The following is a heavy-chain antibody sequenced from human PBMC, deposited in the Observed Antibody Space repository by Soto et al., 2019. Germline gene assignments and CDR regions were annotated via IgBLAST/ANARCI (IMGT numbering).Heavy chain of an antibody. CDR3: ATGDCSRTNNFYT. D-gene: IGHD2-2*01. Sequence: NLLESGGGLVKPGGSLRLSCEASGFLFSHYYMSWIRQGPEKRLELVAYISSNSTAFYYTDSVKGRFTLSKDDDTESVYLQMTSVTSDDTAIYYCATGDCSRTNNFYTWCQGTLVIVSA. CDR2: ISSNSTAF. CDR1: GFLFSHYY. J-gene: IGHJ5*02. V-gene: IGHV3-11*01.